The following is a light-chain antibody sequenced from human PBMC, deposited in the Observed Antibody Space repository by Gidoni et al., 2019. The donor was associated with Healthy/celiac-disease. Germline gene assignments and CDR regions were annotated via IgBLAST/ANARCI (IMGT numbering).Light chain of an antibody. J-gene: IGKJ2*01. V-gene: IGKV3-15*01. CDR3: QQYNNWFMYT. CDR1: QSVSSN. CDR2: GAS. Sequence: EIVMTQSPATLSVSPGERATLSCRASQSVSSNLAWYQQKPGQAPRLLSYGASTRATGIPARFSGSGSGTEFTLTISSLQSEDFAVYYCQQYNNWFMYTFGQGTKLEIK.